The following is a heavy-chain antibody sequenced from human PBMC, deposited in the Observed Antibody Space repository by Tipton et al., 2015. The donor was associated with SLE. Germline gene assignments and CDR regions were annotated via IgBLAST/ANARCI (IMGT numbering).Heavy chain of an antibody. Sequence: TLSLTCSVSGGSIGSSNYYWGWIRQPPGKGLEWIGTIFYSGTTYYNPSLKSRVTISVDTSKNLFSLKVTSVTAADTAVYYCARERLQQGSLSWGQGTLVTVSS. CDR2: IFYSGTT. CDR3: ARERLQQGSLS. CDR1: GGSIGSSNYY. D-gene: IGHD6-13*01. V-gene: IGHV4-39*02. J-gene: IGHJ4*02.